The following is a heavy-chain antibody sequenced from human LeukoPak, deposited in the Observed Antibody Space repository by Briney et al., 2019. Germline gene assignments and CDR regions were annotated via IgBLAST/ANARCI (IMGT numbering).Heavy chain of an antibody. V-gene: IGHV4-34*01. J-gene: IGHJ5*02. CDR2: IKHSGNT. CDR1: GGSFSGYY. CDR3: ARGRKVWFRNWFDP. D-gene: IGHD3-10*01. Sequence: PSEPLSLTCAVYGGSFSGYYWRWTPQPPGKGLEWIGEIKHSGNTNYNPSLKSLFTISVDSSKNQFSLKLSSVTVADTAVYYGARGRKVWFRNWFDPWGQGTLVTVSS.